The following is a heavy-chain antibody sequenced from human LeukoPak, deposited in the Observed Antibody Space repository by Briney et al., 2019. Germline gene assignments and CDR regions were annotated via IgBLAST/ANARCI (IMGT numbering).Heavy chain of an antibody. D-gene: IGHD5-18*01. J-gene: IGHJ4*02. CDR1: GFTFSSYW. Sequence: GGSLRLSCAASGFTFSSYWMTWVRQAPGKGLEWVANIKQDGSEKYYVDSVKGRFTISRDNAKNSLYLQMSSLRAEDTAMYYCARGSSGYSYILSYWGQGALVTVSS. V-gene: IGHV3-7*01. CDR3: ARGSSGYSYILSY. CDR2: IKQDGSEK.